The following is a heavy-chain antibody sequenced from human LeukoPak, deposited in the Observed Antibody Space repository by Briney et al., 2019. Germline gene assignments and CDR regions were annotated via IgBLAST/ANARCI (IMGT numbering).Heavy chain of an antibody. Sequence: PGGSLRLSCAASGFTFTNYWMHWVRQAPGKGLEWVSYISTTGSTIYYADSVKGRFTISRDNAKNSLYLQMNSLRDEDTAVYYCARDRSSSGYYPFDYWGQGTLVTVSS. J-gene: IGHJ4*02. CDR1: GFTFTNYW. D-gene: IGHD3-22*01. CDR3: ARDRSSSGYYPFDY. V-gene: IGHV3-48*02. CDR2: ISTTGSTI.